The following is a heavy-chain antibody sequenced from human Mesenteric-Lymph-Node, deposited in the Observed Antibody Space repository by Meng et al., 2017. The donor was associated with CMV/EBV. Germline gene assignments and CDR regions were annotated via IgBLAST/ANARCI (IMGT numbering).Heavy chain of an antibody. D-gene: IGHD6-13*01. V-gene: IGHV3-30*02. CDR1: GFTFSSYG. Sequence: GGSLRLSCAASGFTFSSYGLHWVRQAAGRGLEWVAYMSSANSKTYYADSVQGRFTISRDTSHNTLYLQMNSLRPEDTAVYYCAKDLGAAVGTGHYWGQGTLVTVSS. J-gene: IGHJ4*02. CDR2: MSSANSKT. CDR3: AKDLGAAVGTGHY.